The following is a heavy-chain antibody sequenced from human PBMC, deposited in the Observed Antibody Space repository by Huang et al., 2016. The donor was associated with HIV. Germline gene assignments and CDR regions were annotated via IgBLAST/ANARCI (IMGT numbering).Heavy chain of an antibody. V-gene: IGHV1-69*13. CDR3: ARGQLGSYGDYDVLY. J-gene: IGHJ4*02. CDR1: GGTFSKYA. CDR2: ILPMVGTP. D-gene: IGHD4-17*01. Sequence: QVQLVQSGAEVKTPGSSVKVSCKASGGTFSKYAISWVRQAPGQGLEWMGGILPMVGTPNYARKCQGRVTSTADDATSTTYVEVSSLRSEDTALYYCARGQLGSYGDYDVLYWGQGTLVTVSS.